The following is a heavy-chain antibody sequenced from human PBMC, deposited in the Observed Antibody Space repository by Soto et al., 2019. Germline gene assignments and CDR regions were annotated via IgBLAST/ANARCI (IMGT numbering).Heavy chain of an antibody. CDR1: GGTFSSYA. CDR3: AGAYYDFWSGYYPLDY. J-gene: IGHJ4*02. D-gene: IGHD3-3*01. Sequence: SVKVSCKASGGTFSSYAISWVRQAPGQGLEWMGGIIPIFGTANYAQKFQGRVTITADKSTSTAYMELSSLRSEDTAVYYCAGAYYDFWSGYYPLDYWGQGTPVTVSS. V-gene: IGHV1-69*06. CDR2: IIPIFGTA.